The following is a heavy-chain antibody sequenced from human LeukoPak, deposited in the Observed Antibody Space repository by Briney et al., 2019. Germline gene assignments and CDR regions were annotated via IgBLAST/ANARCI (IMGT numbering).Heavy chain of an antibody. CDR1: GFTFDDYA. CDR3: AKDRMGSYSMAWFDP. CDR2: ISGDGGST. V-gene: IGHV3-43*02. Sequence: GGCLRLSCAASGFTFDDYAMDWVREAAGKGLEWVSLISGDGGSTVYADSVEGGFTISRDNSKNSLYLQMNRLRTEDTALYYCAKDRMGSYSMAWFDPWGQGTLVTVSS. D-gene: IGHD1-26*01. J-gene: IGHJ5*02.